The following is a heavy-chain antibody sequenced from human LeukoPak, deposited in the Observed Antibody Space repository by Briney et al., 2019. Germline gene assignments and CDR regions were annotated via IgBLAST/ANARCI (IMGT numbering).Heavy chain of an antibody. V-gene: IGHV3-11*01. CDR1: GFTFSDYY. J-gene: IGHJ4*02. CDR3: AKDRWSSTSCYLSRFDY. CDR2: ISSSGSTI. D-gene: IGHD2-2*01. Sequence: GGSLRLSCAASGFTFSDYYMSWIRQAPGKGLEWVSYISSSGSTIYYADSVKGRFTISRDNSKNTLYLQMNSLRAEDTAVYYCAKDRWSSTSCYLSRFDYWGQGTLVTVSS.